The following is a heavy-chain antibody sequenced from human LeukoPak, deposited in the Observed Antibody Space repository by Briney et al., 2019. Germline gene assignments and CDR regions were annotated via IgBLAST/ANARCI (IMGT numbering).Heavy chain of an antibody. CDR3: ARSIAARRGPTWFDP. D-gene: IGHD6-6*01. Sequence: GESLKISCKGSGYSFTNSWIAWVRQMPGKGLEWMGIIYPGDSDTRYSPSFQGQVTISADKSISTAYLQWSSLKASDTAMYYCARSIAARRGPTWFDPWGQGTLVTVSS. CDR1: GYSFTNSW. V-gene: IGHV5-51*01. CDR2: IYPGDSDT. J-gene: IGHJ5*02.